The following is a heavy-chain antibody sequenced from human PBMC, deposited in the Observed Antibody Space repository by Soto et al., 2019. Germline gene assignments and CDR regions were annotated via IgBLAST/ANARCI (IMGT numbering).Heavy chain of an antibody. D-gene: IGHD5-12*01. J-gene: IGHJ4*02. CDR2: IIPKLGSA. CDR1: GGGNLRDYR. Sequence: QVQLVQSGAEVKEPGSSVKVSCKASGGGNLRDYRTTWVRRAPGQGLEWMGGIIPKLGSANYAQKFQGRVTITADESTNSVYMELRSLRSDDTAVYYCARGVEGYNFGAVYWCQGTPVTVSS. CDR3: ARGVEGYNFGAVY. V-gene: IGHV1-69*01.